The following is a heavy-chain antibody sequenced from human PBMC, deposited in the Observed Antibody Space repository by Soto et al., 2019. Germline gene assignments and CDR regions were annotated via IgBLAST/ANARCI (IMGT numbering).Heavy chain of an antibody. CDR3: ARHEVGGPAIYSGYDPYYYYYGMDV. Sequence: SETPSLTCTVSGGSISSSSYYWGWIRQPPGKGLEWIGSIYYSGSTYYNPSLKSRVTISVDTSKNQFSLKLSSVTAADTAVYYCARHEVGGPAIYSGYDPYYYYYGMDVWGQGTTVTVSS. CDR1: GGSISSSSYY. CDR2: IYYSGST. V-gene: IGHV4-39*01. D-gene: IGHD5-12*01. J-gene: IGHJ6*02.